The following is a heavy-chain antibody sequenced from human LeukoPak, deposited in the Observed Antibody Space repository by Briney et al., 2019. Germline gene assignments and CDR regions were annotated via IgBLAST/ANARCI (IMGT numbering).Heavy chain of an antibody. CDR3: ARDYYDSSGFGAFDI. D-gene: IGHD3-22*01. CDR2: INPNSGGT. V-gene: IGHV1-2*02. J-gene: IGHJ3*02. CDR1: GYSFIGYY. Sequence: GASVKVSCKASGYSFIGYYIHWVRQALGQGLEWMGWINPNSGGTNYAQKFQGRVTMTRDTSISTAYMELSRLRSDDTAVYYCARDYYDSSGFGAFDIWGQGTMVTVSS.